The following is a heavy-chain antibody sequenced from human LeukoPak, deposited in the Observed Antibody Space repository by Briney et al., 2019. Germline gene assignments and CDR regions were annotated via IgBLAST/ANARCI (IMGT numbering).Heavy chain of an antibody. CDR2: ISSGGHST. D-gene: IGHD6-19*01. Sequence: GGSLRLSCAASGFTYSNYAMTWVRQAPGKGLEWVSSISSGGHSTYYAGSVKGRFTISRDNSKNTPYLQMNSLRAEDTAVYYCAKGAGQWLVPSEYFQYWGQGTLVTVSS. V-gene: IGHV3-23*01. CDR3: AKGAGQWLVPSEYFQY. J-gene: IGHJ1*01. CDR1: GFTYSNYA.